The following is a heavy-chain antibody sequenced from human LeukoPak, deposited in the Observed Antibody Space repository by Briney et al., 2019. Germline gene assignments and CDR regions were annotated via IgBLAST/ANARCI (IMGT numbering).Heavy chain of an antibody. V-gene: IGHV1-24*01. CDR3: ATESGRYSSGWYNY. CDR1: GYTLTQLS. D-gene: IGHD6-19*01. Sequence: ASVKVSCKVSGYTLTQLSMHWVRQAPGKGLEWMGGFDPEDGETIYAQKFQGRVTMTEDTSTDTAYMELSSLRSEDTAVYYCATESGRYSSGWYNYWGQGTLVTVSS. CDR2: FDPEDGET. J-gene: IGHJ4*02.